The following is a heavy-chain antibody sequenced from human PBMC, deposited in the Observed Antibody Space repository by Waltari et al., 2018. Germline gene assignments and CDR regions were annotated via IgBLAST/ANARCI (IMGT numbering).Heavy chain of an antibody. Sequence: QVQLQESGPGLVKPSETLSLTCAVSGYSISSGYYWGWIRQPPGKGLEWIGSIYHSGSTYYTPSLKSRVTISVDTSKNQFSLKLSSVTAADTAVYYCARCGKNLLPDYWGQGTLVTVSS. CDR2: IYHSGST. CDR1: GYSISSGYY. J-gene: IGHJ4*02. V-gene: IGHV4-38-2*01. CDR3: ARCGKNLLPDY. D-gene: IGHD1-26*01.